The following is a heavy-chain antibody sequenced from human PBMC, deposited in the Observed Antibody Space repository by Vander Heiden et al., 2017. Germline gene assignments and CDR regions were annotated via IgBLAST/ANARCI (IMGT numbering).Heavy chain of an antibody. D-gene: IGHD2-2*02. CDR3: AKSGYCSSTSCYRFYYYYGMDV. CDR1: GFTFSSYA. Sequence: EVQLLESGGGLVQPGGSLRLSCAASGFTFSSYAMRWVRQAPGKGLEWVSAISGSGGSTYYADSVKGRFTISRDNSKNTLYLQMNSLRAEDTAVYYCAKSGYCSSTSCYRFYYYYGMDVWGQGTTVTVSS. J-gene: IGHJ6*02. CDR2: ISGSGGST. V-gene: IGHV3-23*01.